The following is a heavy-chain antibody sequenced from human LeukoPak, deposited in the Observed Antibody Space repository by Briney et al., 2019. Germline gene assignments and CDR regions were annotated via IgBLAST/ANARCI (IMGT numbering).Heavy chain of an antibody. J-gene: IGHJ4*02. Sequence: SETLSLTCAVSGGSISSGGYSWSWIRQPPGRGLEWIGYIYYSGSTYYNPSLKSRVTISVDTSKNQFSLKLSSVTAADTAVYYCARDYVWGSYRYYFDYWGQGTLVTVSS. V-gene: IGHV4-30-4*07. D-gene: IGHD3-16*02. CDR3: ARDYVWGSYRYYFDY. CDR2: IYYSGST. CDR1: GGSISSGGYS.